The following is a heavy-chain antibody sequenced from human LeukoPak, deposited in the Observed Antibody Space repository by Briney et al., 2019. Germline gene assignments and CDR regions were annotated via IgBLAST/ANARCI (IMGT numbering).Heavy chain of an antibody. CDR3: AKEYSSSSAETPLDAFDI. CDR2: ISYSGST. Sequence: PSETLSLTCSVSGGSISSSNYYWGWIRQPPGKGLEWIESISYSGSTYYNPSLKSRVTISVDTSKNQFSLKLSSVTAADTAVYYCAKEYSSSSAETPLDAFDIWGQGTMVTVSS. D-gene: IGHD6-6*01. V-gene: IGHV4-39*02. J-gene: IGHJ3*02. CDR1: GGSISSSNYY.